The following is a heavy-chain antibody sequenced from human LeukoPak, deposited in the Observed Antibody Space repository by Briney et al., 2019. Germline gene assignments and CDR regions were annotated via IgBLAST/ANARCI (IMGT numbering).Heavy chain of an antibody. CDR1: GGTFSSYA. J-gene: IGHJ6*03. CDR3: ARNSPKRAVAGPYYYYYMDV. V-gene: IGHV1-69*13. CDR2: IIPIFGTA. Sequence: ASVKVSCKASGGTFSSYAISWVRQAPGQGLEWMGGIIPIFGTANYAQKFQGRVTITADESTSTAYMELSSLRSEDTAVYCCARNSPKRAVAGPYYYYYMDVWGKGTTVTISS. D-gene: IGHD6-19*01.